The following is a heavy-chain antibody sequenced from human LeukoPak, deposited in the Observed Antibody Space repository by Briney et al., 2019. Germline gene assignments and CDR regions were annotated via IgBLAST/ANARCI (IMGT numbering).Heavy chain of an antibody. V-gene: IGHV3-23*01. CDR2: ISESGSGT. D-gene: IGHD3-3*01. CDR1: GFTLTTCA. Sequence: GGSLRPSCEAPGFTLTTCAMSWSRQAQGKGLKWASAISESGSGTYYADSVKGRFTISRDNSKNTLYLQMNSLRVDDTALYYCAKGVFGVNRAFDYWGQGTLVTVSS. J-gene: IGHJ4*02. CDR3: AKGVFGVNRAFDY.